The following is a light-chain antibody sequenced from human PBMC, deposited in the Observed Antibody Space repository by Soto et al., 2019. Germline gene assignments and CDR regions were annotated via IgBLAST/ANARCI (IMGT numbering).Light chain of an antibody. V-gene: IGKV3-20*01. CDR3: QQYGSSPQS. Sequence: EIVLTQSPGTLSLSPGERATLSCRASQSVSSSYLAWYQQQPGQAPRLLIYGASSRATAIPDRFSGSGSGTDFTLTISRLEPEDFAVYYCQQYGSSPQSCGQGTKVDIK. CDR2: GAS. J-gene: IGKJ1*01. CDR1: QSVSSSY.